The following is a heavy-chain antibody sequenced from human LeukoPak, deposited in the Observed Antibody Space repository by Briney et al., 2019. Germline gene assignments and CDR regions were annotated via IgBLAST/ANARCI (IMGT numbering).Heavy chain of an antibody. CDR1: GASLSRYY. D-gene: IGHD3-22*01. Sequence: PSETLSLTCTVSGASLSRYYWSWIRQPPGKGLEWIGDIYYSGSIKYNPSLKSRVTMSVDTSKNQFSLKLSSVTAADTAIYYCARENPSGYYNRPIDYWGQGTLVTVSS. CDR2: IYYSGSI. J-gene: IGHJ4*02. V-gene: IGHV4-59*01. CDR3: ARENPSGYYNRPIDY.